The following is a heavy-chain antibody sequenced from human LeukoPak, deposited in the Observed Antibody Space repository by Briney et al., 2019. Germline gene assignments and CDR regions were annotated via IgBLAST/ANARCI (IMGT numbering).Heavy chain of an antibody. V-gene: IGHV1-69*13. CDR1: GGTFSSYA. CDR2: IIPIFGTA. J-gene: IGHJ3*02. CDR3: ARGPICSSTSCYDAFDI. D-gene: IGHD2-2*01. Sequence: ASVQVSCQASGGTFSSYAISWVRQAPGQGLEWMGGIIPIFGTANYAQKFQGRVTITADESTSTAYMELSSLRSEDTAVYYCARGPICSSTSCYDAFDIWGQGTMVTVSS.